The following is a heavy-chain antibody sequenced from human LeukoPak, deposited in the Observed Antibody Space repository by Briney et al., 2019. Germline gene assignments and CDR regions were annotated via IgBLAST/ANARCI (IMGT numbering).Heavy chain of an antibody. V-gene: IGHV3-33*01. D-gene: IGHD1-14*01. CDR3: ARSRDRKTGADS. CDR1: GFPFIRYV. J-gene: IGHJ4*02. Sequence: GGSLRLSCAASGFPFIRYVMHWVRDAPGEGLGWVAVIWYDGKNKYYAYSVKGRFTISRDNSKNTLYLQMSSLRAEDTAVYYCARSRDRKTGADSWGQGTLVTVSS. CDR2: IWYDGKNK.